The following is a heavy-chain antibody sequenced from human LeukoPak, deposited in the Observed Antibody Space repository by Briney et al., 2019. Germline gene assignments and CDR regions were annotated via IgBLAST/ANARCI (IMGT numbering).Heavy chain of an antibody. CDR3: ARGEGSSIDY. J-gene: IGHJ4*02. D-gene: IGHD6-13*01. V-gene: IGHV1-2*02. Sequence: ASVKVSCKASGYTFTDYYMRWVRQAPGQGLEWMVWINTDSGGTNYAQKFQGRVTMTIDTSISTAYLELTRLTSDDTAVYYCARGEGSSIDYWGQGTLVTVSS. CDR1: GYTFTDYY. CDR2: INTDSGGT.